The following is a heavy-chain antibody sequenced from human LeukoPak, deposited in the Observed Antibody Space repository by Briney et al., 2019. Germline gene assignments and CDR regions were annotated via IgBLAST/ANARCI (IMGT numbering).Heavy chain of an antibody. J-gene: IGHJ4*02. CDR1: GFTFSNYA. Sequence: GGSLRLSCVASGFTFSNYAMTWVRQAPGKGLEWVSSIFGGGVTTFYADSVKGQFTISRDNSKNMLYLQMNSLRAEDTAIYYCASRDPCSGGACHGLGYWGQGTLVTVSS. CDR3: ASRDPCSGGACHGLGY. CDR2: IFGGGVTT. V-gene: IGHV3-23*01. D-gene: IGHD2-15*01.